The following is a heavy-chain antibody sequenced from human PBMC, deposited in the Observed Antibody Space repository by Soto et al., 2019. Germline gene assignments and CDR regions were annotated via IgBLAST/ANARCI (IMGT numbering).Heavy chain of an antibody. D-gene: IGHD3-22*01. CDR3: ARVDYYDSSGYYGY. CDR2: ISGYNGNT. Sequence: QVQLVQSGAEVKKPGASVKVSCKASGYTFTIYGISWVRQAPGQGLEWMGWISGYNGNTDYAQNLQGRVTLTTDASKSSVYMELRSLRSDDTAVYFCARVDYYDSSGYYGYWGQGTLITVSS. J-gene: IGHJ4*02. V-gene: IGHV1-18*04. CDR1: GYTFTIYG.